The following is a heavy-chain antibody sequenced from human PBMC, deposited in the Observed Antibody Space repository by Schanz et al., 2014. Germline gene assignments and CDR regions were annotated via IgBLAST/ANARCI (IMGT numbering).Heavy chain of an antibody. CDR3: ARGGPAYYFDD. CDR2: MNESHSTI. J-gene: IGHJ4*02. V-gene: IGHV3-48*01. CDR1: GFGFSSYS. Sequence: EVQLVESGGGLIQPGGSLRLSCAASGFGFSSYSMNWVRQAPGKGLEWVSAMNESHSTIYYADSVRGRFTISRDNAENALYLQMNSLRAEDTGLYFCARGGPAYYFDDWGQGTLVTVSS.